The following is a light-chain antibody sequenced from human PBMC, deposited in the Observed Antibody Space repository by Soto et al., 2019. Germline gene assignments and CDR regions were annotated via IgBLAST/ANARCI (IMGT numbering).Light chain of an antibody. CDR3: SSYASTSIRM. CDR2: EVS. V-gene: IGLV2-14*01. Sequence: QSALTQPASVSGFPGQSITISCTGTSSDIGGYNFVSWYQQHPGKAPKVMIYEVSNRPSGVSNRFSGSKSGNTASLTISGLQAEDEGEYYCSSYASTSIRMFGGGIKLTVL. CDR1: SSDIGGYNF. J-gene: IGLJ3*02.